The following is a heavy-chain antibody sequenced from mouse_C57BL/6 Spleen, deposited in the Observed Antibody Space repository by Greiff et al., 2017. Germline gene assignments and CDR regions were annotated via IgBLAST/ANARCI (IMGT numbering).Heavy chain of an antibody. CDR2: ISYDGSN. CDR1: GYSITSGYY. J-gene: IGHJ3*01. CDR3: ARVDGNPAWFAY. D-gene: IGHD2-1*01. Sequence: EVQVVESGPGLVKPSQSLSLTCSVTGYSITSGYYWNWIRQFPGNKLEWMGYISYDGSNNYNPSLKNRISITRDTSKNQFFLKLKSVTTEDTATYYCARVDGNPAWFAYWGQGTLVTVSA. V-gene: IGHV3-6*01.